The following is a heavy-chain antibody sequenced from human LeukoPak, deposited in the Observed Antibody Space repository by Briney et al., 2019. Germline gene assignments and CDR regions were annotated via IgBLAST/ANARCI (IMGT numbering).Heavy chain of an antibody. V-gene: IGHV3-7*01. Sequence: GGSLRLSCTASGLTFSSYWMSWVRQAPGKGLEWVANIKQDGSGKYYVDSVKGRFTISRDNAKNSLYLQMNSLRAEDTAVYYCASLGIAVAGTLDYWGQGTLVTVSS. D-gene: IGHD6-19*01. CDR2: IKQDGSGK. CDR1: GLTFSSYW. J-gene: IGHJ4*02. CDR3: ASLGIAVAGTLDY.